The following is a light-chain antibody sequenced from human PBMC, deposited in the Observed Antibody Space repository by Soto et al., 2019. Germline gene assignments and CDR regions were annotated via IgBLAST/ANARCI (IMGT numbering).Light chain of an antibody. V-gene: IGKV3-11*01. J-gene: IGKJ3*01. CDR3: QKRYNWPRT. CDR1: QSVSSS. Sequence: EIVLTQSPATLSLSPGERATLSCRASQSVSSSLAWYQQKPGQAPRLLIYDASNRATGIPARFSGSGSGTDFSLTISSLEPEDFAVYYCQKRYNWPRTFGPGTKVDIK. CDR2: DAS.